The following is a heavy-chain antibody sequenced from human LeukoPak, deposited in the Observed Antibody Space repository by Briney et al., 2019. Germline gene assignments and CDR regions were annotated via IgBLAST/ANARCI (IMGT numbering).Heavy chain of an antibody. J-gene: IGHJ6*02. V-gene: IGHV4-59*01. D-gene: IGHD3-10*01. CDR3: ARARGNTMVQGTAYYYGMDV. CDR1: GGSINNYY. CDR2: IYYSGST. Sequence: SETLSLTCTVSGGSINNYYWSWIRQPPGKGLEWIGYIYYSGSTNYNPSLKSRVTISADTSKNQFSLKLSSVTVADTAVYYCARARGNTMVQGTAYYYGMDVWGQGTTVTVSS.